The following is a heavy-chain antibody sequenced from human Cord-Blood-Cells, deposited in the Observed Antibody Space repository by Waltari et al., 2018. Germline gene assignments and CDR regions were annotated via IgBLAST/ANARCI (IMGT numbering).Heavy chain of an antibody. J-gene: IGHJ4*02. CDR3: AREREDIVLVVYARYFDY. Sequence: QVQLQESGPGLVKPSETLSLTCAVSGYSISSGYYWGWIRQPPGKGLEWIGSIYHSGSTYYNPSLKSRVTISVDTSKNQFSLKLSSVTAADTAVYYCAREREDIVLVVYARYFDYWGQGTLVTVSS. CDR1: GYSISSGYY. D-gene: IGHD2-8*02. V-gene: IGHV4-38-2*02. CDR2: IYHSGST.